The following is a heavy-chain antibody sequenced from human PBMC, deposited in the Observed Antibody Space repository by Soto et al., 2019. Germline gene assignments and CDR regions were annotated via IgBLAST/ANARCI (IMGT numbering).Heavy chain of an antibody. J-gene: IGHJ4*02. Sequence: QVPLVQSGAEVKKPGASVKVSCKASGYTFNRYGISGVRQAPGQGLEWMGWISAYNGNTNYAQKLQGRVTMTTDTSSSSGYMELRSLRWDDTAGYYCAREAYYCAVSAYYWGQGTLVTVAS. CDR1: GYTFNRYG. CDR3: AREAYYCAVSAYY. V-gene: IGHV1-18*01. D-gene: IGHD3-10*01. CDR2: ISAYNGNT.